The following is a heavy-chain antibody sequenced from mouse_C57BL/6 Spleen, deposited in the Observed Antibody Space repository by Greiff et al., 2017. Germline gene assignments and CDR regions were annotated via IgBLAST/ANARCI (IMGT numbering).Heavy chain of an antibody. Sequence: EVQVVESGGGLVKPGGSLKLSCAASGFTFSDYGMHWVRQAPEKGLEWVAYISSGSSTIYYADTVKGRFTISRDNAKNTLFLQMTSLRSEDTAMYYCARGYLCAYWGQGTLVTVSA. CDR1: GFTFSDYG. D-gene: IGHD2-3*01. V-gene: IGHV5-17*01. CDR3: ARGYLCAY. CDR2: ISSGSSTI. J-gene: IGHJ3*01.